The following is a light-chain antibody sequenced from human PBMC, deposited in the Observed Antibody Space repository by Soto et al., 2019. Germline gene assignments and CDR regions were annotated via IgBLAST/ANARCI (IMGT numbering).Light chain of an antibody. V-gene: IGLV2-11*01. Sequence: QSVLTQPRSVSGSPGQSVSISCTGTSSDVGGYNYVSWYQQHPGKAPKVMIYDVSKRPSGVPDRFSGSKSGNTASLTISGLQSEDEADYYCCSYAGRHTYVFGTGTKVTVL. CDR1: SSDVGGYNY. J-gene: IGLJ1*01. CDR3: CSYAGRHTYV. CDR2: DVS.